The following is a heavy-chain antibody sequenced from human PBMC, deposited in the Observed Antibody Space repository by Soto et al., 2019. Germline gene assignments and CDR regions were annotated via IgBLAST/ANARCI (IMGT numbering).Heavy chain of an antibody. D-gene: IGHD2-2*01. CDR3: ARGNCSSTSCYVRWFDP. Sequence: QVQLQQWGAGLLKPSETLYLTCAVYGGSFSGYYWSWIRQPPGKGLEWIGEINNSGSTNYNPSLKSRVTISVDTSKNQFSLKLSSVTAADTAVYYCARGNCSSTSCYVRWFDPWGQGTLVTVSS. CDR1: GGSFSGYY. J-gene: IGHJ5*02. V-gene: IGHV4-34*01. CDR2: INNSGST.